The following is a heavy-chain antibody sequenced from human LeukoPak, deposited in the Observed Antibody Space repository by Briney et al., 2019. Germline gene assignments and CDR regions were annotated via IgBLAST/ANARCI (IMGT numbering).Heavy chain of an antibody. J-gene: IGHJ4*02. Sequence: SETLSLTCAVYGGFFSGYYWSWIRQPPGKGLEWIGEINHSGSTNYNPSLKSRVTISVDTSKNQFSLKLSSVTAADTAVYYCARAQQLVPRRGSYYFDYWGQGTLVTVSS. CDR3: ARAQQLVPRRGSYYFDY. D-gene: IGHD6-13*01. CDR1: GGFFSGYY. CDR2: INHSGST. V-gene: IGHV4-34*01.